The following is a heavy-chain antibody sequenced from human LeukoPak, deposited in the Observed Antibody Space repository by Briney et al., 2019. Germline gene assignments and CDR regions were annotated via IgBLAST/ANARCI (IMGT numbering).Heavy chain of an antibody. Sequence: PSETLSLTCAVYGGSFSGYYWSWIRQPPGKGLEWIGEINHSGSTNYNPSLKSRVTISVDRSKNQFSLKLSSVTAADTAVYYCASAPSSGYLGFDYWGQGTLVTVSS. D-gene: IGHD3-22*01. J-gene: IGHJ4*02. V-gene: IGHV4-34*01. CDR2: INHSGST. CDR3: ASAPSSGYLGFDY. CDR1: GGSFSGYY.